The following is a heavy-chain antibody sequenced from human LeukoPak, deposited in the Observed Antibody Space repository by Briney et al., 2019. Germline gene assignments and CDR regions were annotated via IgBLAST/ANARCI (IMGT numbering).Heavy chain of an antibody. CDR1: AFTFSSYW. J-gene: IGHJ4*02. CDR2: MKEDGGEI. CDR3: ARDRGYSTFDY. D-gene: IGHD4-23*01. Sequence: PGGSLRLSCEASAFTFSSYWMNWVRQAPGKGLEWVANMKEDGGEINYVDSVKGRFTISRDNAKNSLFLQMSSLRVEDTAVYYCARDRGYSTFDYWGQGTLVTVSS. V-gene: IGHV3-7*01.